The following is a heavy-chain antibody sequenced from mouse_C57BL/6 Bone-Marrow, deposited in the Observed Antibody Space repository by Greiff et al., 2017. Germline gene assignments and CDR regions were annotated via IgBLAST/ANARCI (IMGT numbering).Heavy chain of an antibody. D-gene: IGHD4-1*01. V-gene: IGHV1-81*01. CDR3: AREGLGRYYIDY. J-gene: IGHJ2*01. CDR1: GYTFTSYG. Sequence: VQLQQSGAELARPGASVKLSCKASGYTFTSYGISWVKQRTGQGLEWIGEIYPRSGNTYYNEKIKGKATLTADKSSSTAYLELRSLTSEDSAVYFCAREGLGRYYIDYWGQGTALTVSA. CDR2: IYPRSGNT.